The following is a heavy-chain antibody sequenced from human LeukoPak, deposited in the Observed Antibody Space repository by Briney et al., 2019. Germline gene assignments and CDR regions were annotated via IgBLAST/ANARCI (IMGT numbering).Heavy chain of an antibody. V-gene: IGHV3-21*01. CDR1: GFTFSSYS. CDR3: ARVELEWLRFGWGANYYYMDV. Sequence: GGSLRLSCAASGFTFSSYSMNWVRQAPGKGLEWVSSISSSSSYIYYADSVKGRFTISRDNAKNSLYLQMNSLRAEDTAVYYCARVELEWLRFGWGANYYYMDVWGKGTTVTVSS. D-gene: IGHD5-12*01. J-gene: IGHJ6*03. CDR2: ISSSSSYI.